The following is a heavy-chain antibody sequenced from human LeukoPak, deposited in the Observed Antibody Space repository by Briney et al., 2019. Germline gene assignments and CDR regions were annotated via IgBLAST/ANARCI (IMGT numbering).Heavy chain of an antibody. Sequence: QPGRSLRLSCAASGFTFDDYAMHWVRQAPGKGLEWVSGISWNSGSIGYADSVKGRFTISRDNAKNSLYLQMNSLRAKDTALYYCAKDIFTMVRGVVDYWGQGTLVTVSS. CDR2: ISWNSGSI. D-gene: IGHD3-10*01. J-gene: IGHJ4*02. CDR3: AKDIFTMVRGVVDY. V-gene: IGHV3-9*01. CDR1: GFTFDDYA.